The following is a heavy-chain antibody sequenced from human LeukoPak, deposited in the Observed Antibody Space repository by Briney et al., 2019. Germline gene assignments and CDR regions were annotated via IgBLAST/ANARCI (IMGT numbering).Heavy chain of an antibody. CDR2: ISGSGDST. CDR1: GFTFSSYA. D-gene: IGHD5-12*01. V-gene: IGHV3-23*01. CDR3: AKHRGYSSASIYYYGMDV. J-gene: IGHJ6*02. Sequence: GGSLRLSCTASGFTFSSYAINWVRQAPGKGLEWVSAISGSGDSTYYADSVKGRFTISRDNSRNTLYLQMNCLRAEDTALYYCAKHRGYSSASIYYYGMDVWGQGTTVTVSS.